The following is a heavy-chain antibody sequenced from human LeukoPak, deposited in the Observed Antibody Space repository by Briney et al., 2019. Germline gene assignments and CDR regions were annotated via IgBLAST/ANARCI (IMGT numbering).Heavy chain of an antibody. J-gene: IGHJ4*02. CDR1: GFTFSSYS. CDR3: ARDRNGGNTYYFDH. Sequence: GGSLRLSCAASGFTFSSYSMNWVRQAPGKGLEWVSSISSSSSYIYYADSVKGRFTISRDNAKNSLYLQMNSLRAEDTALYYCARDRNGGNTYYFDHWGQGTLVTVSS. CDR2: ISSSSSYI. V-gene: IGHV3-21*04. D-gene: IGHD4-23*01.